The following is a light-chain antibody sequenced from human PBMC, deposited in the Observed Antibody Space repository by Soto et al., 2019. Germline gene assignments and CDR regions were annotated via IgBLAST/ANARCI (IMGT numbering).Light chain of an antibody. Sequence: DIQMTQSPSSLAASVGDRVPISCRASQGISNDLAWYQQKPGKAPKLLIYATSTLQSGVSSRFTGSGSGTDFTLTISSLQPEDCATYYCQKYNCPPFTFGPGTKVD. J-gene: IGKJ3*01. CDR3: QKYNCPPFT. CDR2: ATS. CDR1: QGISND. V-gene: IGKV1-27*01.